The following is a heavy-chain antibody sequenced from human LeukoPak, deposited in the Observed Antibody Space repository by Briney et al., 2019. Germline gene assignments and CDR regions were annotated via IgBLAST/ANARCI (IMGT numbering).Heavy chain of an antibody. CDR3: ARDFRYCSGGSCYSGPY. D-gene: IGHD2-15*01. V-gene: IGHV1-69*04. CDR2: TIPILGIA. J-gene: IGHJ4*02. CDR1: GGTFSSYA. Sequence: GASVKVSCKASGGTFSSYAISWVRQAPGQGLEWMGRTIPILGIANYAQKFQGRVTITADKSTSTAYMELSSLRSEDTAVYYCARDFRYCSGGSCYSGPYWGQGTLVTVSS.